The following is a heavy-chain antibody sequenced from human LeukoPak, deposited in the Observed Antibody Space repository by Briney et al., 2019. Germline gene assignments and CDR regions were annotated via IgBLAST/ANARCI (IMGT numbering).Heavy chain of an antibody. Sequence: SETLSLTCAVSGGSISSGGYSWSWIRQPPGKGLEWIGYIYHSGSTYYNPSLKSRFTISVDRSKNHFSLKLSSVTAADTAVYYCARTTDYYDSSGYYNEGRIWFDPWGQGTLVTVSS. D-gene: IGHD3-22*01. J-gene: IGHJ5*02. V-gene: IGHV4-30-2*01. CDR2: IYHSGST. CDR1: GGSISSGGYS. CDR3: ARTTDYYDSSGYYNEGRIWFDP.